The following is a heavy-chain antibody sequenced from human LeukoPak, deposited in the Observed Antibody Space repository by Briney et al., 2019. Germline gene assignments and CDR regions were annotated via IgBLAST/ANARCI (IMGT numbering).Heavy chain of an antibody. J-gene: IGHJ6*02. CDR2: INPSGGST. D-gene: IGHD2-2*01. CDR3: AREAGYCSSTSCYALYYYYGMDV. V-gene: IGHV1-46*01. Sequence: GASVKVSCKASGYTCTSHYMHWVRQAPGQGLEWMGIINPSGGSTSYAQKFQGRVTMTRDTSTSTVYMELSSLRSEDTAVYYCAREAGYCSSTSCYALYYYYGMDVWGQGTTVTVSS. CDR1: GYTCTSHY.